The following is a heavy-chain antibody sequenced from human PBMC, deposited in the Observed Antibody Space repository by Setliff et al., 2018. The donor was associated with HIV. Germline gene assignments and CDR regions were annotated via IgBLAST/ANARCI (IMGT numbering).Heavy chain of an antibody. CDR1: GYSISSGYY. J-gene: IGHJ4*02. CDR3: ARRGAYGYDYFDY. CDR2: IFHSAAT. Sequence: LSETLSLTCAVSGYSISSGYYWGWIRQPPGKGLEWIGSIFHSAATNYNPSLKSRVTISIDTSKNQFSLKLTSVTAADTAVYYCARRGAYGYDYFDYWGPGILVTVSS. D-gene: IGHD5-12*01. V-gene: IGHV4-38-2*01.